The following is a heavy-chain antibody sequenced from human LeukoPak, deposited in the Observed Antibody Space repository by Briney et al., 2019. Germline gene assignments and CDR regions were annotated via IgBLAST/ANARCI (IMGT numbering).Heavy chain of an antibody. V-gene: IGHV3-23*01. D-gene: IGHD3/OR15-3a*01. Sequence: GGSLRLSCAASGFTFSSYAMSWVRQAPGKGPEWVSAISGSGGSTFYADSVKGRFTLSRDNSKNTLYLQMNSLRAEDTAVYFCAKGVWTDYTITHFDYWGQGTLVTVSS. CDR2: ISGSGGST. CDR3: AKGVWTDYTITHFDY. J-gene: IGHJ4*02. CDR1: GFTFSSYA.